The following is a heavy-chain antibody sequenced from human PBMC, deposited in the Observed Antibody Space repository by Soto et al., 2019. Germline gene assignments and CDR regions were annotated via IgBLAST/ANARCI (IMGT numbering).Heavy chain of an antibody. Sequence: QVQLQESGPGLVKPSGTLSLTCAVSGGSISSSNWWSWVRQPPGKGLEWIGEIYHSGSTNYNPSLKRRXXIXVXXSKNQFSLKLSSVTAADPAVYYCARGISGGRHFDYWGQGTLVTVSS. J-gene: IGHJ4*02. CDR1: GGSISSSNW. D-gene: IGHD2-15*01. CDR3: ARGISGGRHFDY. V-gene: IGHV4-4*02. CDR2: IYHSGST.